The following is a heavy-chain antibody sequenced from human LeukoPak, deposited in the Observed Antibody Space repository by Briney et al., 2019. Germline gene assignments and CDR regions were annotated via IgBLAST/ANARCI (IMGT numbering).Heavy chain of an antibody. J-gene: IGHJ4*02. V-gene: IGHV1-69*13. Sequence: GASVKVSCKASGGTFSSYAISWVRQAPGQGLEWMRGIIPIFGTANYAQKFQGRVTITADESTSTAYMELSSLRSEDTAVYYCAVGDGYPTYYFDYWGQGTLVTVSS. CDR1: GGTFSSYA. CDR2: IIPIFGTA. CDR3: AVGDGYPTYYFDY. D-gene: IGHD5-24*01.